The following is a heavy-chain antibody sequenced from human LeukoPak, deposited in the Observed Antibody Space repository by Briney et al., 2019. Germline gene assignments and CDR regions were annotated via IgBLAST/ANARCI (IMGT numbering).Heavy chain of an antibody. Sequence: GGSLRLSCAASGFSFTSYWLSWLRQAPGKGLQWVANINQDGSEIHYADSVKGRFTISRDNAENSVYLQMSTLRAEDTAVYYCARDHRFGGVPHWFDPWGQGTLVTVSS. CDR3: ARDHRFGGVPHWFDP. J-gene: IGHJ5*02. CDR2: INQDGSEI. CDR1: GFSFTSYW. V-gene: IGHV3-7*01. D-gene: IGHD3-16*01.